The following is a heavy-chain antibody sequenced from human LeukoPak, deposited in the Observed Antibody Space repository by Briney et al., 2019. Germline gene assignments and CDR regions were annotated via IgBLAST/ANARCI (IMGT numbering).Heavy chain of an antibody. Sequence: GASLRLSCSASGLTFSRYAMGCVRQAPGERPECVLATSSSGGSTYYAGPVKGRFTISRDNSKKTLYLKMNSLRAEDTAVYYCARDKEGIYYYGSGSAGYGMDVWGKGTTVTVSS. CDR3: ARDKEGIYYYGSGSAGYGMDV. V-gene: IGHV3-23*01. J-gene: IGHJ6*04. CDR1: GLTFSRYA. CDR2: TSSSGGST. D-gene: IGHD3-10*01.